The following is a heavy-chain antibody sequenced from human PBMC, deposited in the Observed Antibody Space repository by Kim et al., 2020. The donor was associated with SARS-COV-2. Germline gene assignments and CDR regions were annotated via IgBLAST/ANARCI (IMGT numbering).Heavy chain of an antibody. CDR1: GFTFSSYA. J-gene: IGHJ4*02. V-gene: IGHV3-64D*09. CDR2: ISSNGGST. D-gene: IGHD5-18*01. Sequence: GGSLRLSCAASGFTFSSYAMHWVRQAPGKGLEYVSAISSNGGSTYYADSVKGRFTISRDNSKNTLYLQMSSLRAEDTAVYYCVKSNRYGDTYFDYWGQGTLGTGSS. CDR3: VKSNRYGDTYFDY.